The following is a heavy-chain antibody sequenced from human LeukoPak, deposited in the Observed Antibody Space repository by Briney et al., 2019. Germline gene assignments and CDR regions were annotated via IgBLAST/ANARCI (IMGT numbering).Heavy chain of an antibody. V-gene: IGHV4-59*12. J-gene: IGHJ3*02. CDR1: GGSISSYY. CDR2: IYHSGST. Sequence: SETLSLTCTVSGGSISSYYWSWIRQPPGKGLEWVGYIYHSGSTYYNPSLKSRVTISVDRSKNQFSLKLSSVTAADTAVYYCARGGDAFDIWGQGTMVTVSS. CDR3: ARGGDAFDI.